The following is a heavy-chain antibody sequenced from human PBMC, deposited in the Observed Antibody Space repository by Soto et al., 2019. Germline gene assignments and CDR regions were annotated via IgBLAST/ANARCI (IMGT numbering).Heavy chain of an antibody. CDR3: ARDAVVVPAAMAMAPLSYYYYYMDV. J-gene: IGHJ6*03. D-gene: IGHD2-2*01. V-gene: IGHV4-31*03. CDR1: GGSISSGGYY. CDR2: IYYSGST. Sequence: QVQLQESGPGLVKPSQTLSLTCTVSGGSISSGGYYWSWIRQHPGKGLEWIGYIYYSGSTYYNPSLKSRVTISVDTSKNQFSLKLSSVTAADTAVYYCARDAVVVPAAMAMAPLSYYYYYMDVWGKGTTVTVSS.